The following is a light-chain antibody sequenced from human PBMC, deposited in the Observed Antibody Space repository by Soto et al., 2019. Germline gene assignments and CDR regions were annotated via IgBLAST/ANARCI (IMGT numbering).Light chain of an antibody. CDR2: DSS. V-gene: IGKV1-13*02. CDR1: PGISRS. CDR3: QQYDSYSWT. J-gene: IGKJ1*01. Sequence: AIPLTQSPFSLSASVGDTVTITCRASPGISRSLAWYQQNPGRAPKALIYDSSTLQSGVPSRFSGSGSGTEFTLTITSLQPDDFATYSCQQYDSYSWTFGQGTKVDIK.